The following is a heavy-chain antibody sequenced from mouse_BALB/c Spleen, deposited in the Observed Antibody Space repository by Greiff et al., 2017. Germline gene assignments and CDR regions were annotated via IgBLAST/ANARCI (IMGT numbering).Heavy chain of an antibody. CDR2: ISDGGSYT. CDR3: ARGDDGYLDY. V-gene: IGHV5-4*02. J-gene: IGHJ2*01. D-gene: IGHD2-3*01. CDR1: GFTFSDYY. Sequence: EVKVVESGGGLVKPGGSLKLSCAASGFTFSDYYMYWVRQTPEKRLEWVATISDGGSYTYYPDSVKGRFTISRDNAKNNLYLQMSSLKSEDTAMYYCARGDDGYLDYWGQGTTLTVSS.